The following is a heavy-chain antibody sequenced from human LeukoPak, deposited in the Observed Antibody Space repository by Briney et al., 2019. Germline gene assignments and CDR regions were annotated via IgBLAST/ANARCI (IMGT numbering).Heavy chain of an antibody. CDR2: IKQDESEK. Sequence: GGSLRLSCAASGFTFSSYWMSWVRQAPGKGLEWVANIKQDESEKYYVDSVKGRFTISRDNAKNSLYLQMNSLRAEDTAVYYCASSGPYSSSWPNDAFDIWGQGTMVTVSS. V-gene: IGHV3-7*01. CDR3: ASSGPYSSSWPNDAFDI. J-gene: IGHJ3*02. CDR1: GFTFSSYW. D-gene: IGHD6-13*01.